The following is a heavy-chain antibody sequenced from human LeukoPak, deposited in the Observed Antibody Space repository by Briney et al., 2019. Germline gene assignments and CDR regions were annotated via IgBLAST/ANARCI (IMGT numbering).Heavy chain of an antibody. CDR1: GYNFANYW. CDR2: IFPGDSDA. D-gene: IGHD3-22*01. V-gene: IGHV5-51*01. J-gene: IGHJ5*02. Sequence: GESLKISCKGSGYNFANYWIGWVRQMPGKGLEWMGIIFPGDSDARYSPSFQGQVTISADKSISTAYLQWSSLKASDTAMYYCAKLLSRGSYSSHWFDPWGQGTLVTVSS. CDR3: AKLLSRGSYSSHWFDP.